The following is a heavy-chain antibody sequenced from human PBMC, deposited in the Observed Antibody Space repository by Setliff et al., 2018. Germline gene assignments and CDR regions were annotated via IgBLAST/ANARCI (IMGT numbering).Heavy chain of an antibody. CDR1: GFTFSNYT. J-gene: IGHJ4*02. V-gene: IGHV3-74*01. CDR3: TREHTPWVGASHHDC. Sequence: QPGGSLRLSCAASGFTFSNYTMFWVRQAPGKGLEWVARIDKDGSSTVYADSVKGRFTISRDNVKKMLYLQMDSLRTEDTAVYYCTREHTPWVGASHHDCWGQGTQVTVSS. D-gene: IGHD1-26*01. CDR2: IDKDGSST.